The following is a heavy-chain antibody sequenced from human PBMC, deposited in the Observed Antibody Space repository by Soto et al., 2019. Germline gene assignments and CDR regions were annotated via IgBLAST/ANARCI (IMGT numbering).Heavy chain of an antibody. V-gene: IGHV1-69*08. CDR1: GGTFNKNI. CDR2: TIPIYGTA. J-gene: IGHJ4*02. CDR3: ARDLDCSVSSCQSDY. D-gene: IGHD2-2*01. Sequence: QVQLVQSGAEVKEPGSSVKVSCRASGGTFNKNIVCWVRQAPGQGLEGLGGTIPIYGTATYAEKFQGRVTITADKTTNTAYMELRSLRSEDTAVYYCARDLDCSVSSCQSDYWGQGTLVTVSS.